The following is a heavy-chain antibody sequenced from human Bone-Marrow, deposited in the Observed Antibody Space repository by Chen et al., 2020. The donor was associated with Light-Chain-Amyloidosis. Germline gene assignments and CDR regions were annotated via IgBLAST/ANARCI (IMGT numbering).Heavy chain of an antibody. Sequence: EVQLEQSGPEVKKPGESLKISCKGPGYTFPNYWIGWVRKMPGKGREWMGVSSPGDADARYSPSVEGQVTISADKSITTAYLQWRGLKASDTAMYYCARRREGYNFDYWGQGTLVTVSS. V-gene: IGHV5-51*01. J-gene: IGHJ4*02. D-gene: IGHD5-12*01. CDR2: SSPGDADA. CDR1: GYTFPNYW. CDR3: ARRREGYNFDY.